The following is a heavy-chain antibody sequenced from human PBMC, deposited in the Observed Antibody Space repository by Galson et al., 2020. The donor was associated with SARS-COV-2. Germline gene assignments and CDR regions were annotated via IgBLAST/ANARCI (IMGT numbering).Heavy chain of an antibody. Sequence: GGSLRLSCLASGFTFSGYAMHWVRQGPGRGLEFVSAIAGDGGGKYYADSVKGRFTISRDNSRNTLYLQMSSLSVNDTAVYYCVKDGNWVMGRGYFDLWGRGTLVTVSS. CDR2: IAGDGGGK. J-gene: IGHJ2*01. V-gene: IGHV3-64D*06. CDR3: VKDGNWVMGRGYFDL. D-gene: IGHD7-27*01. CDR1: GFTFSGYA.